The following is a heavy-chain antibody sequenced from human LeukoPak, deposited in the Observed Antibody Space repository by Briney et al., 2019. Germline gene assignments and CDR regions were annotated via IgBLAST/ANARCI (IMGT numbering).Heavy chain of an antibody. CDR1: GFTFSSYA. Sequence: PGGSLRLSCAASGFTFSSYAMHWVRQAPGKGLEWVAVISYDGSSKYYADSVKGRFTISRDNSKNTLYLQMNSLRAEDTAVYYCARDSGEMATTYVFDYWGQGTLVTVSS. CDR3: ARDSGEMATTYVFDY. V-gene: IGHV3-30-3*01. J-gene: IGHJ4*02. D-gene: IGHD5-24*01. CDR2: ISYDGSSK.